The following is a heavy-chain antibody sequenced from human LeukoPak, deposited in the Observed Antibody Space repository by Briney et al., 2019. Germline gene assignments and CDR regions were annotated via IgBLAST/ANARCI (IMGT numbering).Heavy chain of an antibody. Sequence: GGSLRLSCAASGFTVSSNYMNWVRQAPGKGLEWVSSISSSSSYIYYADSVKGRFTISRDNAKNSLYLQMNSLRAEDMAVYYCARDHIVVVPTATGDYYYYYMDVWGKGTTVTVSS. CDR1: GFTVSSNY. CDR3: ARDHIVVVPTATGDYYYYYMDV. J-gene: IGHJ6*03. V-gene: IGHV3-21*01. D-gene: IGHD2-2*01. CDR2: ISSSSSYI.